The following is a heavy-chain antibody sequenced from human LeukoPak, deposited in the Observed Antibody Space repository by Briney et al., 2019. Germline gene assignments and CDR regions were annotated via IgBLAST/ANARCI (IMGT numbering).Heavy chain of an antibody. V-gene: IGHV4-31*03. CDR2: IYYSGST. CDR3: ARSGYSYGYSYFDY. J-gene: IGHJ4*02. D-gene: IGHD5-18*01. CDR1: GGSISSSSYY. Sequence: SQTLSLTCTVSGGSISSSSYYWSWIRQHPGKGLEWIGYIYYSGSTYYNPSLKSRVTISVDTSKNQFSLKLSSVTAADTAVYYCARSGYSYGYSYFDYWGQGTLVTVSS.